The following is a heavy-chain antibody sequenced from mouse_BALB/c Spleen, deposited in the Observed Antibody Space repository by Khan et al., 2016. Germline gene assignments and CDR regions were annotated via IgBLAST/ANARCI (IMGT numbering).Heavy chain of an antibody. CDR1: GYTFTSYW. CDR2: INPSNGRT. D-gene: IGHD1-1*02. CDR3: ARYYGGCAY. J-gene: IGHJ3*01. Sequence: QVQLKQSGAELVKPGASVKLSCKASGYTFTSYWMHWVKQRPGQGLEWIGEINPSNGRTNYNEKFKSKATLTVDKSSSTAYMQLSSLTSEDSAVYYCARYYGGCAYWGQGTLVTVSA. V-gene: IGHV1S81*02.